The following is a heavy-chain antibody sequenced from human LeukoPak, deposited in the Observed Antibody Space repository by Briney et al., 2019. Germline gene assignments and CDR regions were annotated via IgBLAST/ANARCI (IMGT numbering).Heavy chain of an antibody. V-gene: IGHV1-69-2*01. CDR1: GYTFTEYN. CDR3: ATLVTTGD. CDR2: IDPEDGEP. D-gene: IGHD2-21*02. Sequence: GATVKISCKISGYTFTEYNMHWVRQAPGKGLEWMGLIDPEDGEPLYAENFRGRVTITADTSRETSYMELSSLRSDDTAIYYCATLVTTGDWGQGTLVTVSS. J-gene: IGHJ4*02.